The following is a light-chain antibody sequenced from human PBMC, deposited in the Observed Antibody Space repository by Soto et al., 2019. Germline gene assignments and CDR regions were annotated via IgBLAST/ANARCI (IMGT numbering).Light chain of an antibody. CDR1: SSDVGACKY. CDR3: SSFTGTTTLDV. CDR2: GVS. Sequence: QSVPTLPASVSGSPGQTITISCTGTSSDVGACKYVSWYQQHPGKVPKLIIYGVSNRPSGVSNRFSGSKSGNTAFLTISGLQPEDEADYYCSSFTGTTTLDVFGTGTKVTVL. V-gene: IGLV2-14*03. J-gene: IGLJ1*01.